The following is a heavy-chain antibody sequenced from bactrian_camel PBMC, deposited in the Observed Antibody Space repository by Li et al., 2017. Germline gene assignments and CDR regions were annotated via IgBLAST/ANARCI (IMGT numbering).Heavy chain of an antibody. Sequence: AQLVESGGGLVQPGGSLRLSCAASGFTFSSSAMSWVRQAPGKGLEWVSGTTSGGNTYYADSVKGRFTISRDNDRNTLYLQMNSLKPEDTAVYYCAASDQEYSDYVGYWGQGTQVTVS. V-gene: IGHV3S31*01. CDR2: TTSGGNT. J-gene: IGHJ6*01. CDR1: GFTFSSSA. D-gene: IGHD4*01. CDR3: AASDQEYSDYVGY.